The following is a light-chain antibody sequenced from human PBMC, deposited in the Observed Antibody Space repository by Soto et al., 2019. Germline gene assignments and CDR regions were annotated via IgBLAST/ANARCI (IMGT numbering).Light chain of an antibody. CDR2: DVS. CDR1: SSDVGGYNY. J-gene: IGLJ1*01. Sequence: QPALTQPASVSGSPGQSSTISCTGTSSDVGGYNYVSWYQQHPGKAPKLMIYDVSNRPSGVSNRFSGSKSGNTASLTISGLQAEDEADYYCSSYTSSSSYVFGTGTRSPS. V-gene: IGLV2-14*01. CDR3: SSYTSSSSYV.